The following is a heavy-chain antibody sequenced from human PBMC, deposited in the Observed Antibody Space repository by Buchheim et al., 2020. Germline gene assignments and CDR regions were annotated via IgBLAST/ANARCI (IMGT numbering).Heavy chain of an antibody. CDR2: IYSSGST. CDR3: AAGRNWFDP. J-gene: IGHJ5*02. CDR1: GGSISGYY. V-gene: IGHV4-59*01. Sequence: QVQLQESGPGLVKPSETLSLTCTVSGGSISGYYWNWIRQPPGKGLEWIGYIYSSGSTNYNPSLKSRVTISADSFRNHFSMRLSAVTAADTAGYYCAAGRNWFDPWGQGTL. D-gene: IGHD1-26*01.